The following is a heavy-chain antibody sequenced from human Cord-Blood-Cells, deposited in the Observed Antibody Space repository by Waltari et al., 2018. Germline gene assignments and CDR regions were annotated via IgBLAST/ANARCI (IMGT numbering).Heavy chain of an antibody. D-gene: IGHD6-13*01. J-gene: IGHJ3*02. CDR1: VYTFTGYY. CDR2: INPNSGGT. V-gene: IGHV1-2*02. CDR3: ASPRAAADHPNAFDI. Sequence: QVQLVQSGAEVKKPGASVKVSCKASVYTFTGYYFPWLRQAPGQGLEWMGWINPNSGGTNYAQKFQGRVTMTRDTSISTAYMELSRLRSDDTAVYYCASPRAAADHPNAFDIWGQGTMVTVSS.